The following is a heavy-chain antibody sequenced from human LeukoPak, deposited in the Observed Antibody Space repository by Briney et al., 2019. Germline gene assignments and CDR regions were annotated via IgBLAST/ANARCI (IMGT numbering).Heavy chain of an antibody. CDR1: GFTFSNYW. J-gene: IGHJ4*02. CDR2: AKSDGSGT. Sequence: PGGSLRLSCAASGFTFSNYWMGWVRQAPGKGLEYVANAKSDGSGTYYVDSVKGRFTISRDNARNSLYLQVNSLRAEDTAVYYCARDVWGRLDYWGQGTLVPVSS. CDR3: ARDVWGRLDY. V-gene: IGHV3-7*01. D-gene: IGHD2-8*01.